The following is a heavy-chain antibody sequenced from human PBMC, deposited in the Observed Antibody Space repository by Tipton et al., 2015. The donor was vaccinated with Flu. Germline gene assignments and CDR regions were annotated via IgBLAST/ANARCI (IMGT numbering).Heavy chain of an antibody. D-gene: IGHD3-16*01. J-gene: IGHJ6*02. CDR1: GYSISSGYY. V-gene: IGHV4-38-2*02. CDR2: IYHSGST. CDR3: ARVWGSPIYYYYYGMDV. Sequence: LRLSCTVSGYSISSGYYWGWIRQPPGKGLEWIGSIYHSGSTYYNPSLKSRVTISVDTSKNQFSLKLSSVTAADTAVYYCARVWGSPIYYYYYGMDVWGQGP.